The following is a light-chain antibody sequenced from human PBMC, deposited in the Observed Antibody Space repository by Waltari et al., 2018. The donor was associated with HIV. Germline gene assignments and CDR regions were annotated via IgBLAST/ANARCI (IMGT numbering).Light chain of an antibody. CDR2: KAS. J-gene: IGKJ1*01. V-gene: IGKV1-5*03. CDR1: QSIDTW. Sequence: DLQMTQSPPTLSSSVGDSVTITCRASQSIDTWLAWYQQKAGRAPKLLIYKASSLESGVPSRFSGSGSGTEFTLTISSLQPDDFATYYCQQYKTSSPWTFGQGTKVDI. CDR3: QQYKTSSPWT.